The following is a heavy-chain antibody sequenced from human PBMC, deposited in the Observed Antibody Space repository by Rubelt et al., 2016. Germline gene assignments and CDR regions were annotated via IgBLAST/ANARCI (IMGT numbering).Heavy chain of an antibody. CDR3: ARGVYEGYSYTMDV. CDR1: GFSFSYYW. D-gene: IGHD2/OR15-2a*01. Sequence: GLVQPGGSLRLSCAASGFSFSYYWMHWVRQAPGKGLVWVSRINSDGSSTNYADSVKGRFTISRDNAKNTLSLQMNSLRAEDTAVYYCARGVYEGYSYTMDVWGQGTTVTVSS. CDR2: INSDGSST. V-gene: IGHV3-74*01. J-gene: IGHJ6*02.